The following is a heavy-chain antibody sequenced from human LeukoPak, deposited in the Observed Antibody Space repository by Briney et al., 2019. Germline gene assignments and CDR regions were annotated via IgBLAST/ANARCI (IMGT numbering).Heavy chain of an antibody. D-gene: IGHD3-22*01. Sequence: SETLSLTCTVSGGSISSYYWSWIRRPPGKGLEWSGYIYYSGSTNYNPSLKSRVTISVDTSKNQFSLKLSSVTAADTAVYYGARVGYDSSGYYSDYWGQGTLVTVSS. CDR1: GGSISSYY. V-gene: IGHV4-59*01. J-gene: IGHJ4*02. CDR3: ARVGYDSSGYYSDY. CDR2: IYYSGST.